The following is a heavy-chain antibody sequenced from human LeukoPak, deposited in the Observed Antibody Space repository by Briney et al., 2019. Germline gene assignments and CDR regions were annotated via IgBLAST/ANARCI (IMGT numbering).Heavy chain of an antibody. CDR3: ASPHYYDSGGSEY. CDR2: IYTSGST. CDR1: GGSISSGSYY. V-gene: IGHV4-61*02. J-gene: IGHJ4*02. D-gene: IGHD3-22*01. Sequence: SETLSLTCTVSGGSISSGSYYWSWIRQPAGKGLEWIGRIYTSGSTNYNPSLKTRVPISVDTSKNQFSLKLSSVTAADTAVYYCASPHYYDSGGSEYWGQGTLVTVSS.